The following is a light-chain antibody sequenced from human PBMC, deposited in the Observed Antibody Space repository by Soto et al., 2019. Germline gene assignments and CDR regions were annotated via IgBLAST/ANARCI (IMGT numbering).Light chain of an antibody. CDR3: SLYISGSTYV. CDR1: SSDVGGYDY. J-gene: IGLJ1*01. CDR2: EVT. Sequence: QSVLTQPPSASGSPGQSVTISCTGTSSDVGGYDYVSWYQQHPGKAPKLMIYEVTIRPSGVSDRFSGSKSGNTASPTISGLQAEDEADYYCSLYISGSTYVFGTGTKVTVL. V-gene: IGLV2-8*01.